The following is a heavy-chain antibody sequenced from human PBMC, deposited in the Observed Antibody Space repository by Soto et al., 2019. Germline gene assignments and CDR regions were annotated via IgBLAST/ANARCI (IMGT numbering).Heavy chain of an antibody. CDR3: GSPGHYRNSAYYYNYYYRDA. V-gene: IGHV1-3*01. CDR2: INAGNGNT. Sequence: ASVKVSCKASGYTFTSYAMHWVRQAPGQRLEWMGWINAGNGNTKYSQKFQGRVTITRDTSASTAYMELSSLRSEDTAVYYCGSPGHYRNSAYYYNYYYRDAWGKGPPVPVSS. D-gene: IGHD1-1*01. CDR1: GYTFTSYA. J-gene: IGHJ6*03.